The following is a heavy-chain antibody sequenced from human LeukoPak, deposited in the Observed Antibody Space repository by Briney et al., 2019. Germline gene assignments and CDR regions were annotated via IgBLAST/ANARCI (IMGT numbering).Heavy chain of an antibody. J-gene: IGHJ4*02. Sequence: ASVKVSCKAPGYTFTGYYMHWVRQAPGKGLEGLGWINPNSGGTNYAKKFQGRVTMTRDTSISTAYMELSRLRSDDTAVYYCARFFRRDVYNRDGGDYWGQGTLVTVSS. CDR1: GYTFTGYY. CDR3: ARFFRRDVYNRDGGDY. D-gene: IGHD5-24*01. CDR2: INPNSGGT. V-gene: IGHV1-2*02.